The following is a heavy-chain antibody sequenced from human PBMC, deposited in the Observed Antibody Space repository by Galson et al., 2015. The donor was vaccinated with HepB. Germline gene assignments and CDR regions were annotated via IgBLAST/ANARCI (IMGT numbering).Heavy chain of an antibody. CDR1: AFTFSGSG. V-gene: IGHV3-30*03. CDR2: ISYDGTNT. D-gene: IGHD3-22*01. J-gene: IGHJ4*02. Sequence: SLRLSCAASAFTFSGSGMHWVRQAPGKGLEWVALISYDGTNTDYADSVKGRFTISRDNSKNTLYLQMNSLRPEDTGVYYCATEEYFYDRSGYYFDSWGQGTLVTVSS. CDR3: ATEEYFYDRSGYYFDS.